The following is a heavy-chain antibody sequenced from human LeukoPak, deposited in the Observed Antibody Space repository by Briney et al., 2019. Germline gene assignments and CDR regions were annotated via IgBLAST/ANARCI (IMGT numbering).Heavy chain of an antibody. CDR2: IKQDGSEK. CDR3: ARGYYYDSSGYYY. J-gene: IGHJ4*02. V-gene: IGHV3-7*04. Sequence: GGSLRLSCAASGFTFSSYSMNWVRQAPGKGLEWVANIKQDGSEKYYVDSVKGRFTISRDNAKNSLYLQMNSLRAEDTAVYYCARGYYYDSSGYYYWGQGTLVTVSS. D-gene: IGHD3-22*01. CDR1: GFTFSSYS.